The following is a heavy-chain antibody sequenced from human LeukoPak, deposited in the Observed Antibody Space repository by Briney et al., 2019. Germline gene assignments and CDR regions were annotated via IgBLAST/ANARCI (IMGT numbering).Heavy chain of an antibody. CDR2: ISSSSSTI. Sequence: PGGTLRLSCAVSGFTFNSYNMNWVRQAPGKGLEGVSYISSSSSTIYYADSVKGRFTISRDSAKTSLFLQMNSLRDEDTAVYYCARAYSSSSGRDAFDSWGLGTLVTVSS. J-gene: IGHJ3*02. CDR3: ARAYSSSSGRDAFDS. CDR1: GFTFNSYN. D-gene: IGHD6-6*01. V-gene: IGHV3-48*02.